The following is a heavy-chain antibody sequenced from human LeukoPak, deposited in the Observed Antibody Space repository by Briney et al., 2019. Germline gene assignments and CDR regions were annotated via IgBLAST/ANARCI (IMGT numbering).Heavy chain of an antibody. CDR3: ARDANLVAEPRYFQH. D-gene: IGHD5-12*01. J-gene: IGHJ1*01. V-gene: IGHV1-69*04. CDR2: IIPILGIA. CDR1: GGTFSSYA. Sequence: ASVKVSCKASGGTFSSYAISWVRQAPGQGLEWMGRIIPILGIANYAQKFQGRVTITADKSTSTAYMELSSLRSEDTAVYYCARDANLVAEPRYFQHWGQGTLVTVSS.